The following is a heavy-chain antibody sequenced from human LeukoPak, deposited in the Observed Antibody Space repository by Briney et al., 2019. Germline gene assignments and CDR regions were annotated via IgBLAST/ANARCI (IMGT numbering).Heavy chain of an antibody. CDR3: ARQDIWFGELVV. CDR2: ISDSGRT. Sequence: SETLSLTCIVSGGSISRSSYYWGWLRQPPGKGLEWIVSISDSGRTYYSPSLKSRVIISVDTSKNQFSLKLRFVTAADTAVYYCARQDIWFGELVVWGQGTTVTVSS. D-gene: IGHD3-10*01. V-gene: IGHV4-39*01. CDR1: GGSISRSSYY. J-gene: IGHJ6*02.